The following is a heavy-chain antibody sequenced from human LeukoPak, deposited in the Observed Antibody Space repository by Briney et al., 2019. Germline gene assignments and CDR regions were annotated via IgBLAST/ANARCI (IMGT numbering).Heavy chain of an antibody. D-gene: IGHD2-8*01. V-gene: IGHV3-21*01. Sequence: GGSLRLSCAVSGFTFSSYSMNWVRQAPGKGLEWVSSISSSSSYIYYADSVKGRFTISRDDAKNSLYLQMNSLRAEDTAVYYCARGVLRAALRSWGQGTLVTVSS. CDR2: ISSSSSYI. CDR1: GFTFSSYS. CDR3: ARGVLRAALRS. J-gene: IGHJ4*02.